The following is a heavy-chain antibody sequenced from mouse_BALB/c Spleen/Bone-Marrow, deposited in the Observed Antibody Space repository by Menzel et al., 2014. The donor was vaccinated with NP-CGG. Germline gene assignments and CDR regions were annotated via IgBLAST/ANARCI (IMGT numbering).Heavy chain of an antibody. CDR3: ARWEYYAMDY. V-gene: IGHV14-3*02. J-gene: IGHJ4*01. CDR1: GFNIKDTY. Sequence: EVQLQQSGAELVKPGASVKLSCTASGFNIKDTYMHWVKQRPEQGLEWIGRIDPANGNTKHDPKFQVKATITADTSSNTAYLQLSSLTSEDTAVYYCARWEYYAMDYWCQGTSVTVSS. CDR2: IDPANGNT. D-gene: IGHD4-1*01.